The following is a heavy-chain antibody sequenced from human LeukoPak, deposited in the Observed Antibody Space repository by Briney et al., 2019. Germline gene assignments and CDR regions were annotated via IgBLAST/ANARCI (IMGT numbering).Heavy chain of an antibody. D-gene: IGHD3-10*01. CDR3: AREGLWFGEN. CDR1: GYTFTGYY. V-gene: IGHV1-2*02. J-gene: IGHJ4*02. Sequence: GASVKVSCKASGYTFTGYYMHWVRQAPGQGLEWMGWINPHNGVTHYTQKFQDRVTMTRDKTISTAYMELSRLTSDDTAVYFCAREGLWFGENWGQGTLVTVSS. CDR2: INPHNGVT.